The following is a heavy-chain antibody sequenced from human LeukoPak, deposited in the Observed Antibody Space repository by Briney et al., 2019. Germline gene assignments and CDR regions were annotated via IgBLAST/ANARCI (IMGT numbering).Heavy chain of an antibody. CDR2: INHSGST. V-gene: IGHV4-30-2*01. CDR3: GGARYYYYYGMDV. Sequence: PSQTLSLTCTVSGGSISSGGYYWSWIRQPPGKGLEWIGEINHSGSTNYNPSLKSRVTISVDTSKNQFSLKLSSVTAADTAVYYCGGARYYYYYGMDVWGQGTTVTVSS. CDR1: GGSISSGGYY. J-gene: IGHJ6*02. D-gene: IGHD1-26*01.